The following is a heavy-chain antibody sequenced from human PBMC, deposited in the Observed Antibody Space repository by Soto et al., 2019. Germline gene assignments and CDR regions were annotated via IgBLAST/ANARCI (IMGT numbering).Heavy chain of an antibody. V-gene: IGHV3-33*01. CDR2: IWYDGSNK. Sequence: QVQLVESGGGVVQPGRSLRLSCAASGFTFSSYGMHWVRQAPGKGLEWVAVIWYDGSNKYYADSVKGRFTISRDNSKNTLYLQMYSLRAEDTAVYYCARVGRDCSGGSCYPAEYFQHWGQGTLVTVSS. CDR1: GFTFSSYG. D-gene: IGHD2-15*01. J-gene: IGHJ1*01. CDR3: ARVGRDCSGGSCYPAEYFQH.